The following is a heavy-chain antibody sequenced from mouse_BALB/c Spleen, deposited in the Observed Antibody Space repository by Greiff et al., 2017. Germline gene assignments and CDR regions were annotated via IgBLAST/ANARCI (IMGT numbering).Heavy chain of an antibody. V-gene: IGHV7-3*02. Sequence: DVQLVESGGGLVQPGGSLRLSCATSGFTFTDYYMSWVRQPPGKALEWLGFIRNKANGYTTEYSASVKGRFTISRDNSQSILYLQMNTLRAEDSATYYCARAYYRYFDYWGQGTTLTVSS. D-gene: IGHD2-14*01. CDR1: GFTFTDYY. CDR2: IRNKANGYTT. CDR3: ARAYYRYFDY. J-gene: IGHJ2*01.